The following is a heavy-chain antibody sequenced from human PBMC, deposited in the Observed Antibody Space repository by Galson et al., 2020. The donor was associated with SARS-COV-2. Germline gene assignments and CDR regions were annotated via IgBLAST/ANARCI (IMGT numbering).Heavy chain of an antibody. D-gene: IGHD3-10*01. V-gene: IGHV4-31*03. J-gene: IGHJ5*01. CDR2: VYYSGST. CDR3: AVGTYYDDS. CDR1: SGSITSPGYY. Sequence: ETSETLSLTCHLSSGSITSPGYYWSWIRQHPGKGLEWIGYVYYSGSTYYNPSLRSRVMLSLDKSKNQFSLKLSSVTAADTAVYYCAVGTYYDDSWGQGTLVTVSS.